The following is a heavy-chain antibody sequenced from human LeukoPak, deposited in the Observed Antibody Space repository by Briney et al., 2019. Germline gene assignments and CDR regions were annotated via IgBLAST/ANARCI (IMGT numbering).Heavy chain of an antibody. Sequence: PSETLSRNCTVSGGSISSFYWSWIRQPAGKGLEWIGRIYTSGSTNYNPSLESRVTISVDTTNNQFSLKLSSETAAETAVYYCARGCKGPWVDYWGQGTMVTVSS. J-gene: IGHJ4*02. CDR1: GGSISSFY. D-gene: IGHD2-8*01. V-gene: IGHV4-4*07. CDR3: ARGCKGPWVDY. CDR2: IYTSGST.